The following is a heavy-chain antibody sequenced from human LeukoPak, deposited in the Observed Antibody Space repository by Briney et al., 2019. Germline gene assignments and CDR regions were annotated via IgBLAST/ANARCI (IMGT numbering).Heavy chain of an antibody. V-gene: IGHV4-59*01. CDR2: ISYSGST. CDR1: GGSISSYY. J-gene: IGHJ4*02. CDR3: ARGYCSSSTCQYGDY. Sequence: SETLSLTCTVSGGSISSYYWSWIRQPPGKGLEWIGYISYSGSTNYNPSLRSRVTISVDTSKNQFSLNLKYVTAADTAVYYCARGYCSSSTCQYGDYSGQGTLVTVST. D-gene: IGHD2-2*01.